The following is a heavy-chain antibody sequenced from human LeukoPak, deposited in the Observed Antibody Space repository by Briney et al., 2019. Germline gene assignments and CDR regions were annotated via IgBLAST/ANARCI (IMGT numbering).Heavy chain of an antibody. J-gene: IGHJ6*03. CDR3: ARIEYSSSSWVYYYYMDV. CDR2: INWNGGST. Sequence: GGSLRLSCAASGFTFSSYAMSWVRQAPGKGLEWVSGINWNGGSTGYADSVKGRFTISGDNAKNSLYLQMNSLRAEDTALYYCARIEYSSSSWVYYYYMDVWGKGTTVTVSS. D-gene: IGHD6-6*01. V-gene: IGHV3-20*04. CDR1: GFTFSSYA.